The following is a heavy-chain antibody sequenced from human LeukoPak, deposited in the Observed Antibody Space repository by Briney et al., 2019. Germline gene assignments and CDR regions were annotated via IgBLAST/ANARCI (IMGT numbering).Heavy chain of an antibody. CDR2: INPNSGGT. CDR3: ARGKIGVQIFGVVIRYNWFDP. D-gene: IGHD3-3*01. J-gene: IGHJ5*02. Sequence: ASVKVSCKASGYTFTGYYMHWVRQAPGRGLEWMGWINPNSGGTNYAQKFQGRVTMTRDTSISTAYMELSRLRSDDTAVYYCARGKIGVQIFGVVIRYNWFDPWGQGTLVTVSS. CDR1: GYTFTGYY. V-gene: IGHV1-2*02.